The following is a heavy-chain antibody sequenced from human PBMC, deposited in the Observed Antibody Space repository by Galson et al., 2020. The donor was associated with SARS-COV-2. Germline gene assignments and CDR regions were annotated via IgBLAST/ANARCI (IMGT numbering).Heavy chain of an antibody. D-gene: IGHD2-8*02. V-gene: IGHV3-23*01. CDR3: ALTGLVLILYY. CDR1: GFTFNNYA. J-gene: IGHJ4*02. Sequence: GGPLRLSCVASGFTFNNYAMSWVRQGPGKGLEWVAVISDGGDDTHYADSVKGRSSILRDSSKTTLHLKMKSLRADDTAVYYCALTGLVLILYYWGQGTLVIVSS. CDR2: ISDGGDDT.